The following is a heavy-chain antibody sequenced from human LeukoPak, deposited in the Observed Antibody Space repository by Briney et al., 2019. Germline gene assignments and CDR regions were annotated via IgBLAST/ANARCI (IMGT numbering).Heavy chain of an antibody. J-gene: IGHJ1*01. CDR3: AKVAADYVRLKYFQH. CDR1: GFTSSSYA. CDR2: ISGSGGST. Sequence: PGGSLRLSCAASGFTSSSYAMSWVRQAPGKGLEWVSAISGSGGSTYYADSVKGRFTISRDNSKNTLYLQMNSLRAEDTAVYYCAKVAADYVRLKYFQHWGQGTLVTVSS. D-gene: IGHD4-17*01. V-gene: IGHV3-23*01.